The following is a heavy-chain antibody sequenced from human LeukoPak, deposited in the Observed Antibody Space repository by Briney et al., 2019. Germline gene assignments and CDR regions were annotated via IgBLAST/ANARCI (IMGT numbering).Heavy chain of an antibody. CDR3: ANSLTGTTFGFDY. D-gene: IGHD1-20*01. J-gene: IGHJ4*02. CDR2: ISSSSSYI. Sequence: GGSLRLSCAASGFTFSSYSMNWVRQAPGKGLEWVSSISSSSSYIYYADSVKGRFTISRDNAKNSLYLQMNSLRAEDTALYYCANSLTGTTFGFDYWGQGTLVTVSS. V-gene: IGHV3-21*04. CDR1: GFTFSSYS.